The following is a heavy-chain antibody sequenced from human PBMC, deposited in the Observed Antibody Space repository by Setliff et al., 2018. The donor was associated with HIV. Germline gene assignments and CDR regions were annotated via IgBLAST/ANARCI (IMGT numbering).Heavy chain of an antibody. J-gene: IGHJ5*01. D-gene: IGHD2-2*01. Sequence: PSETLSLTCTVSGGSISSGSYYWSWIRQPAGKGLEWIGRIYTSGSTNYNPSLQSRVTISIDTTKKQLFLRVRSVTAADTAVYYCARGGYSSKWYSWFDPWGQGTLVPSPQ. CDR1: GGSISSGSYY. CDR2: IYTSGST. V-gene: IGHV4-61*02. CDR3: ARGGYSSKWYSWFDP.